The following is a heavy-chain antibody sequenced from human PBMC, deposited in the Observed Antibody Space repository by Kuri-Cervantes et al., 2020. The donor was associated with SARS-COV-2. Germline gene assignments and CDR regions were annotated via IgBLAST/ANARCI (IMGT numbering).Heavy chain of an antibody. D-gene: IGHD2-2*01. Sequence: SETLFLTCAVYGGFFSGYYWIGTRQPPGKGLEWIGYIFHSASTNYNPSLWSRVFISVDTSRNQFSLELSSVTTADTAIYYCARVPTYCSSTSCYDASYSYYGMDVWGQGTTVTVSS. CDR3: ARVPTYCSSTSCYDASYSYYGMDV. J-gene: IGHJ6*02. CDR2: IFHSAST. V-gene: IGHV4-59*01. CDR1: GGFFSGYY.